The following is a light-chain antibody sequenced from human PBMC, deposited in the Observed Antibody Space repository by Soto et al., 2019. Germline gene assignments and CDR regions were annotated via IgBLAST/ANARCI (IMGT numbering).Light chain of an antibody. Sequence: EIVITQSPGTLSLSPGGRATLSCRASQSISNTYLSWYQQKPGQAPRLLIYGASTRATGIPARFSGSGSGTDFTLTISSLQPEDFAVYYCHQDYDLPLTFGGGTRVEIK. V-gene: IGKV3D-7*01. CDR1: QSISNTY. J-gene: IGKJ4*01. CDR2: GAS. CDR3: HQDYDLPLT.